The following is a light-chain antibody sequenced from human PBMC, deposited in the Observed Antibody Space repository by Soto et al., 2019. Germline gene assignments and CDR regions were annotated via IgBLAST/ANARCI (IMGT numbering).Light chain of an antibody. Sequence: DIQMTQSPSTLSASVGDRVTITCRASQSISSWLAWYQQKPGKAPKVLIYKASSLESGVPSRFSGSGSGTEFTLTISSLQPDDFATYYCQQYHTYFTFGPGTKVDIK. CDR2: KAS. V-gene: IGKV1-5*03. CDR3: QQYHTYFT. J-gene: IGKJ3*01. CDR1: QSISSW.